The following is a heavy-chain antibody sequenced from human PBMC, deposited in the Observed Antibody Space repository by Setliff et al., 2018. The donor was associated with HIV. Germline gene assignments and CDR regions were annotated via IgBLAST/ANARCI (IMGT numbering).Heavy chain of an antibody. CDR2: ITSSSKS. D-gene: IGHD3-3*01. CDR1: GGSLSGYY. CDR3: ARPGAEFDFWNGYFYYYYMDV. J-gene: IGHJ6*03. Sequence: PSETLSLTCAVYGGSLSGYYCSWIRQPPGGGLEWVSSITSSSKSAYYADAVKGRFTISRDNAKNLLYLQMTNLTAEDTATYYCARPGAEFDFWNGYFYYYYMDVWGKGTAVTVSS. V-gene: IGHV3-21*06.